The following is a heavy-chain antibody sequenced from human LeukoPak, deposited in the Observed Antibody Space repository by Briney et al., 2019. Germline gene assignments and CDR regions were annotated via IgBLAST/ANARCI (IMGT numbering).Heavy chain of an antibody. Sequence: PGGSLRLPCAASGFPFSNYGMHWVRQAPGKGLEWEAFIRYDGSNKYYADSVKCRFTISRDNSKNTLCLQINSLRAEYTAVYYCEKDIDFDYWGQGTLVTVSS. D-gene: IGHD1-26*01. CDR3: EKDIDFDY. CDR2: IRYDGSNK. V-gene: IGHV3-30*02. CDR1: GFPFSNYG. J-gene: IGHJ4*02.